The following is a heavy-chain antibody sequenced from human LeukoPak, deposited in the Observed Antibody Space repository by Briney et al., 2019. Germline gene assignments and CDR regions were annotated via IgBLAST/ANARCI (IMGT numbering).Heavy chain of an antibody. J-gene: IGHJ3*02. CDR2: IYYSGST. CDR1: GGSISSGGYS. Sequence: SETLSLTCAVSGGSISSGGYSWSWIRQPPGKGLEWIGSIYYSGSTYYNPSLKSRVTISVDTSKNQFSLKLSSVTAADTAVYYCARATSSGYYEDAFDIWGQGTMVTVSS. D-gene: IGHD3-22*01. CDR3: ARATSSGYYEDAFDI. V-gene: IGHV4-30-2*03.